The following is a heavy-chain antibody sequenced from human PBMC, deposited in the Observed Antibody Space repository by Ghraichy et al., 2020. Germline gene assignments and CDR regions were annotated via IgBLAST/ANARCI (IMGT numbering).Heavy chain of an antibody. CDR3: ARDTELSIYGDYVYYYYYMDV. CDR2: IKQDGSEK. CDR1: GFSFSNYW. V-gene: IGHV3-7*01. Sequence: GGSLRLSCAASGFSFSNYWMSWVRQAPGKGLEWVANIKQDGSEKYYVDSVKGRFTISRDNAKTSLYLQMNSLRAEDTAVYYCARDTELSIYGDYVYYYYYMDVWGKGTTVTVSS. D-gene: IGHD4-17*01. J-gene: IGHJ6*03.